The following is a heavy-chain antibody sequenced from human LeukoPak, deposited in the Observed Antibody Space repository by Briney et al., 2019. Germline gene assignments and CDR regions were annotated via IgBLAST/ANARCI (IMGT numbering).Heavy chain of an antibody. J-gene: IGHJ4*02. V-gene: IGHV3-74*01. Sequence: GGSMRLSCAASGFTFSTYWMHWVRQAPGKGLVWVSRINTDGSSTSYADSVKGRFTISGDNAKNTLYLQMNSLRAEDTAVYYCASPGIYYDKSGHRYYFDYWGQRTMVTVSS. D-gene: IGHD3-22*01. CDR1: GFTFSTYW. CDR3: ASPGIYYDKSGHRYYFDY. CDR2: INTDGSST.